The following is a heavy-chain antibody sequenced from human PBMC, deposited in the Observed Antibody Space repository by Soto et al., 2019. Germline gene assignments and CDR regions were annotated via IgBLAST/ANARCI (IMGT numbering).Heavy chain of an antibody. CDR2: ISYDGSNK. V-gene: IGHV3-30-3*01. J-gene: IGHJ4*01. CDR3: ARDFRHRIRPASVDY. Sequence: GGSLRLSCAASGFTFSIYGMQWVRHAPGKGLEWVAVISYDGSNKYYADSVKGRFTISRDNSKNTLYLQMNTLRAEDTAVYYCARDFRHRIRPASVDYWGHGTPVTVSS. D-gene: IGHD5-18*01. CDR1: GFTFSIYG.